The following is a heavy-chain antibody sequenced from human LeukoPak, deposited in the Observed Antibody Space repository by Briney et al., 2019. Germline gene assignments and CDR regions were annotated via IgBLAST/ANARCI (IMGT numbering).Heavy chain of an antibody. J-gene: IGHJ6*03. Sequence: PGGSLRLSCAASGFTFSSYWMHWVRQAPGKGLVWVSRINSDGSSTSYADSVKGRFTISRDNAKNTLYLQMNSLRAEDTAVYYCAREGSGSKYYYYYYYMDVWGKGTTVTISS. D-gene: IGHD3-10*01. V-gene: IGHV3-74*01. CDR2: INSDGSST. CDR3: AREGSGSKYYYYYYYMDV. CDR1: GFTFSSYW.